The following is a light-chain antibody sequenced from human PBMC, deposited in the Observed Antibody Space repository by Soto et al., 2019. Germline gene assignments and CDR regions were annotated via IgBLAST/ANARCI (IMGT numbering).Light chain of an antibody. CDR2: AVS. V-gene: IGKV3-15*01. Sequence: EILMTQSPDTPSVSPGERATRSCRASHSVSDWLAWYQQRSGQAPRLLIYAVSTRASGIPARFSGSGSGTALTLTISSLQPEDFAPYYCQQYTAYPKTYGQGTKVDI. CDR1: HSVSDW. J-gene: IGKJ1*01. CDR3: QQYTAYPKT.